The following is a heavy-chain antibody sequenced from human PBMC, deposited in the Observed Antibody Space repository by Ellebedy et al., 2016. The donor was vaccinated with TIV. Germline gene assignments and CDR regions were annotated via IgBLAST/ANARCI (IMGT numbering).Heavy chain of an antibody. CDR3: ARGLSFDALDI. J-gene: IGHJ3*02. CDR1: GFTFSSYW. Sequence: GESLKISCAGSGFTFSSYWMSWVRQAPGKGLEWVANINKDGSEKYYVDSVKGRFTISRDNAKKSLYLQMNSLRADDTAMYYCARGLSFDALDIWGQGTMVTVSS. D-gene: IGHD2-15*01. CDR2: INKDGSEK. V-gene: IGHV3-7*03.